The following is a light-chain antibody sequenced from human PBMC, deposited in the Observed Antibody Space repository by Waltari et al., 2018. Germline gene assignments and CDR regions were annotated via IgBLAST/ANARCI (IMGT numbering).Light chain of an antibody. Sequence: DIVMTQSPDSLAVSLGERATLDCNFSPSVFYRSDNKHYLAWYQHKPGQPPKLLFYWASTRESGVPDRFRASGSGTDFTLTINNLQAEDVAVYYCQQYYRSRTFGQGTKVEIK. CDR3: QQYYRSRT. J-gene: IGKJ1*01. V-gene: IGKV4-1*01. CDR1: PSVFYRSDNKHY. CDR2: WAS.